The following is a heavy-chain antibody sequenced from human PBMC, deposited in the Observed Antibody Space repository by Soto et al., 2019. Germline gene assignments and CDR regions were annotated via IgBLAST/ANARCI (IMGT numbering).Heavy chain of an antibody. D-gene: IGHD6-6*01. Sequence: QPGGSLRLSCAAFGFTVSSYEMNWLRQAPGKGLEWISHITSGSDTYYADSVKGRFTISRDNAKNSLYLQMSSLRAEDTAVYYCSRPGRSSRPGYWGQGTLVTVSS. CDR1: GFTVSSYE. V-gene: IGHV3-48*03. CDR3: SRPGRSSRPGY. J-gene: IGHJ4*02. CDR2: ITSGSDT.